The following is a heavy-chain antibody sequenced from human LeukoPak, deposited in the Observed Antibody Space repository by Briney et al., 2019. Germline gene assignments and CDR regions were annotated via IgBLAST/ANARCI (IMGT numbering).Heavy chain of an antibody. Sequence: SETLSLTCTVSGGSISSYYWSWIRQPPGKGLEWIGYIYYSGSTNYNPSLKSRVTISVDTSKNQFSLKLSSVTAADTAVYYCAREGRGWYSDYWGQGTLVTVS. J-gene: IGHJ4*02. CDR2: IYYSGST. CDR3: AREGRGWYSDY. D-gene: IGHD6-19*01. V-gene: IGHV4-59*01. CDR1: GGSISSYY.